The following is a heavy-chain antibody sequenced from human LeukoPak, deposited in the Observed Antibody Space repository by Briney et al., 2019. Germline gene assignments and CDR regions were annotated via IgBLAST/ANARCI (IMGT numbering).Heavy chain of an antibody. CDR2: INPNSGGT. J-gene: IGHJ5*02. V-gene: IGHV1-2*02. Sequence: ASVKVSCKASGYTFTGYYMHWVRQAPGQGLEWMGWINPNSGGTNYAQKFQGRVTMTRDTSISTAYMELSRLRSDDTAVYYCARLGEFVVVPAAIGGWFDPWGQGTLVTVSS. D-gene: IGHD2-2*02. CDR3: ARLGEFVVVPAAIGGWFDP. CDR1: GYTFTGYY.